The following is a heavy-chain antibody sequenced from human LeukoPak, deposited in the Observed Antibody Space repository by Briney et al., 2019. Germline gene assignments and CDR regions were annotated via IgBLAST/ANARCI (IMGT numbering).Heavy chain of an antibody. D-gene: IGHD1-26*01. V-gene: IGHV3-48*04. J-gene: IGHJ6*03. Sequence: PGGSLRLSCAASGSTFSSYSMLWVRQAPGKGLEWVSYISSSSSTIYYADSVKGRFTISRGNAKNSLYLQMNSLRAEDTAVYYCARGYSGSWYYYYYMDVWGKGTTVTISS. CDR3: ARGYSGSWYYYYYMDV. CDR2: ISSSSSTI. CDR1: GSTFSSYS.